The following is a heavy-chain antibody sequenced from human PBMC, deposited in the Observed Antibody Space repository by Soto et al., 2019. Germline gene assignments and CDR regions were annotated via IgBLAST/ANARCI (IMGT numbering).Heavy chain of an antibody. V-gene: IGHV1-18*01. CDR1: GYTFTSYG. D-gene: IGHD2-15*01. J-gene: IGHJ6*04. Sequence: QVQLVQSGAEVKKPGASVKVSCKASGYTFTSYGISWVRQAPGQGLEWMGWISAYNGNTNYAQKLQVRVTRTTATTTSTGYMERRSLGSDDTAVYYCARDRQASHIVVVAAAIDVWGKGTTVTVSS. CDR2: ISAYNGNT. CDR3: ARDRQASHIVVVAAAIDV.